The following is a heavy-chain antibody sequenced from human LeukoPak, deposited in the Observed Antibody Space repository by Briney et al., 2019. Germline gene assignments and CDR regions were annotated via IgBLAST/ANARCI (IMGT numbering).Heavy chain of an antibody. D-gene: IGHD6-19*01. Sequence: GSLRLSCAASGFTFSSYWMNWVRQAPGKGLEWVALINPDGSQTNYVDSVKGRLTISRDNAETSLYLQMNSLRAEDTAVYYCARDLGCGALDPWGQGTLVTVSS. J-gene: IGHJ5*02. V-gene: IGHV3-7*01. CDR1: GFTFSSYW. CDR3: ARDLGCGALDP. CDR2: INPDGSQT.